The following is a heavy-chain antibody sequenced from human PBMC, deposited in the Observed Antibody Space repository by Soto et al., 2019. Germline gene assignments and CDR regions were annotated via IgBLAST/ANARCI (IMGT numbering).Heavy chain of an antibody. CDR1: GGTFSSYA. V-gene: IGHV1-69*06. CDR3: ASERSAQYFDF. J-gene: IGHJ4*02. CDR2: IIPTFGTP. Sequence: QVQLVQSGAEAKRPGSSVRVSCYASGGTFSSYALNWLRQAPGQGLEWMGGIIPTFGTPTYAPKFQGRVTITADKSTNTAYMELSSLRSEDTGVYYCASERSAQYFDFWGQGTLITVSS. D-gene: IGHD1-26*01.